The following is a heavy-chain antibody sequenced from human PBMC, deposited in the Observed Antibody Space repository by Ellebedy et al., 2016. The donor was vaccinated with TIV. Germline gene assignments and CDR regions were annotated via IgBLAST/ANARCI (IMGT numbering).Heavy chain of an antibody. Sequence: MPSETLSLTCTVPAGSISSGGYSWSCIRPHPGKGLEWTWYIYYSGNTYYTPSLRSRLTISVDTSKNQFSLKLSSVTAADTAVYYCARALGDSDYFHGTDVWGQGTTVTVSS. CDR1: AGSISSGGYS. CDR2: IYYSGNT. J-gene: IGHJ6*02. V-gene: IGHV4-31*03. CDR3: ARALGDSDYFHGTDV.